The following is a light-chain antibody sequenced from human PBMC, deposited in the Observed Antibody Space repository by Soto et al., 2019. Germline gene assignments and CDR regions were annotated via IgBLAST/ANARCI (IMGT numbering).Light chain of an antibody. CDR1: QSVSSD. V-gene: IGKV3-15*01. J-gene: IGKJ1*01. Sequence: EIVMTQSPATLSVSPGERATLSCRASQSVSSDLAWYHQKPGQPPRLLIYGASTRATGIPARFSGSGSGTEFTLTINSLQSEDFAVYYRQQYNNWPRTFGQGTKVEIK. CDR3: QQYNNWPRT. CDR2: GAS.